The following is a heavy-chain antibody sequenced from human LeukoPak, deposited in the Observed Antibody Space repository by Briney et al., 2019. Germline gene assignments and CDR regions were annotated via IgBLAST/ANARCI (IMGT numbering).Heavy chain of an antibody. V-gene: IGHV4-31*11. J-gene: IGHJ4*02. Sequence: SETLALTCAVYGGSLRGYYWSWIRQHPGKGLEWIGYIYYSGSTYYNPSLKSRVTISVDTSKNQFSLKLSSVTAADTAVYYCAREDSGYYALFGYWGQGTLVTVSS. D-gene: IGHD3-22*01. CDR2: IYYSGST. CDR3: AREDSGYYALFGY. CDR1: GGSLRGYY.